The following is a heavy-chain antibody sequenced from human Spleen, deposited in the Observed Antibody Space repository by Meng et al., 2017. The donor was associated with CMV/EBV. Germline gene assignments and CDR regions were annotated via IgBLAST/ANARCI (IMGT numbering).Heavy chain of an antibody. Sequence: FWMPWVRQAPGKGLEWVANINQDGSEKYYVDSVKGRFTISRDNAKNSLYLQMNSLRAEDTAVYYCAREAVSGSYRFARYYHGMDVWGQGATVTVSS. J-gene: IGHJ6*02. V-gene: IGHV3-7*01. CDR1: FW. CDR2: INQDGSEK. D-gene: IGHD1-26*01. CDR3: AREAVSGSYRFARYYHGMDV.